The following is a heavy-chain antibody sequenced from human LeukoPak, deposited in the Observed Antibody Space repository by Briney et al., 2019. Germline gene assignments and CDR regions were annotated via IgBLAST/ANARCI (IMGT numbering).Heavy chain of an antibody. CDR2: INHSGRA. D-gene: IGHD5-12*01. V-gene: IGHV4-34*01. J-gene: IGHJ6*03. CDR3: ARIKSGYVPPPMSYFYHYMDV. Sequence: MASETLSLTCAVYGESFSDYYWTWIRQPPGRVLEWIGEINHSGRANYNPSLKSRVSTSVDTSKNQFSLRLSSVTAADTAVYYCARIKSGYVPPPMSYFYHYMDVWGKGTTVTVSS. CDR1: GESFSDYY.